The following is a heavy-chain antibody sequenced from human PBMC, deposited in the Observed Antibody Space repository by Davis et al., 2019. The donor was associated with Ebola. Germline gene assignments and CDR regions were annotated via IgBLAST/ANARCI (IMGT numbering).Heavy chain of an antibody. J-gene: IGHJ4*02. CDR2: IDPSDSYT. D-gene: IGHD2-2*01. CDR3: ARQGTTSWDS. CDR1: GYSFTSYW. Sequence: PGGSLRLSCKGSGYSFTSYWISWVRQMPGKGLEWMGRIDPSDSYTNYSPSFQGHVTISADKSISTAYLQWSSLKASDTATYYCARQGTTSWDSWGQGTLVTVSS. V-gene: IGHV5-10-1*01.